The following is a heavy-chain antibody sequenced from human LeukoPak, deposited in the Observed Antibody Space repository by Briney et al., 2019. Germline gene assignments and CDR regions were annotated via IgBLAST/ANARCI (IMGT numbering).Heavy chain of an antibody. CDR1: GFTFSSYA. V-gene: IGHV3-7*01. CDR3: ARGLLRYFDWSSRGYAFDI. Sequence: PGGSLRLSCAASGFTFSSYAMSWVRQAPGKGLEWVANIKQDGSEKYYVDSVKGRFTISRDNAKNSLYLQMNSLRAEDTAVYYCARGLLRYFDWSSRGYAFDIWGQGTMVTVSS. D-gene: IGHD3-9*01. J-gene: IGHJ3*02. CDR2: IKQDGSEK.